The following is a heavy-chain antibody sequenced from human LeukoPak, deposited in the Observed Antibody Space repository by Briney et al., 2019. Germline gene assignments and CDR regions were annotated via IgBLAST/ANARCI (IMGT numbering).Heavy chain of an antibody. J-gene: IGHJ4*02. CDR1: GGSISTYY. Sequence: SETLSLTCTVSGGSISTYYWSWIRQPPGKGLEWIEYIYYSGSANYNPSLKSRVTISVDTSKNQFSLKLSSVTAADTAVFYCARVAYSGYDYRGYFDYWGQGTLVTVSS. CDR3: ARVAYSGYDYRGYFDY. D-gene: IGHD5-12*01. CDR2: IYYSGSA. V-gene: IGHV4-59*12.